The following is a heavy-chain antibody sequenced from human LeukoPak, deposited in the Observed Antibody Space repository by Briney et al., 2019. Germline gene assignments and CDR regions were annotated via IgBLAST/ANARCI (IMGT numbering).Heavy chain of an antibody. CDR3: ARDPAATGLSFDI. V-gene: IGHV1-2*02. J-gene: IGHJ3*02. Sequence: GASVKVSCKASGYTFIDYYIHWVRQAPGQGLEWMGWIYPKSGSTNYAQKFQGRVTMTKDTSISTAHLELSSLTSDDTAMYYCARDPAATGLSFDIWGQGTRVTVSS. CDR2: IYPKSGST. D-gene: IGHD6-13*01. CDR1: GYTFIDYY.